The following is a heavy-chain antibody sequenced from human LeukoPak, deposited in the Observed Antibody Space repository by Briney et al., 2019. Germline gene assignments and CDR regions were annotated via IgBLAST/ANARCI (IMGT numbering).Heavy chain of an antibody. CDR1: GFSVSSNW. CDR3: ARGSGSYGDFDY. J-gene: IGHJ4*02. V-gene: IGHV3-74*01. Sequence: GGSLRFSCVASGFSVSSNWMHWVRQAPGKGLVWVSRINADGSNTYYVDSARGRFTISRDNAKNTVYLQMNSLRAEDTAVYYCARGSGSYGDFDYWGQGTLVTVSS. CDR2: INADGSNT. D-gene: IGHD1-26*01.